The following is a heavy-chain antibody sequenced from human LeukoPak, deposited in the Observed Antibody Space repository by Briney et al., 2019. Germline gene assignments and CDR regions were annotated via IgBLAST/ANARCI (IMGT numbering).Heavy chain of an antibody. J-gene: IGHJ4*02. CDR3: AKVRDEWELPDY. CDR1: GFTFSSYA. Sequence: GGSLRLSCAASGFTFSSYAMSWVRQAPGKGLEWVSALSGSGGTTYYADSVKGRFTISRDNSKNTLYLQMNSLRAEDTAVYYCAKVRDEWELPDYWGQATLVTVSS. D-gene: IGHD1-26*01. V-gene: IGHV3-23*01. CDR2: LSGSGGTT.